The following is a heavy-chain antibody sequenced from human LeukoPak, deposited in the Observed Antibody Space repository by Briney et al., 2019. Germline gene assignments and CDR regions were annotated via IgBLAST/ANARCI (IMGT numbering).Heavy chain of an antibody. D-gene: IGHD3-16*02. J-gene: IGHJ5*02. Sequence: SETLSLTSAVYGGSFSGYYWSWIRQPPGKGLEWIGEINHSGSTNYNPSLKSRVTISVDTSKNQFSLKLSSVTAADTAVYYCARSPYYDYVWGSYRYKWFDPWGQGTLVTVSS. V-gene: IGHV4-34*01. CDR1: GGSFSGYY. CDR3: ARSPYYDYVWGSYRYKWFDP. CDR2: INHSGST.